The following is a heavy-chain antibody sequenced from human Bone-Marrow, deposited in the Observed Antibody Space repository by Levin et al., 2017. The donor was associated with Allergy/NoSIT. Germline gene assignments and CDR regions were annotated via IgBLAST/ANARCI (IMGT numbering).Heavy chain of an antibody. D-gene: IGHD3-10*01. CDR3: ARGGNDDGDFGGFDL. V-gene: IGHV1-18*01. J-gene: IGHJ5*02. CDR1: GYTFTTYG. CDR2: ISTHNDKT. Sequence: ASVKVSCKTSGYTFTTYGINWLRQAPGQGLEWMGWISTHNDKTEYAEKFQGRVTMTTDTSTSTAYMEVRSLRSDDTAVDYCARGGNDDGDFGGFDLWGQGSLVSVSS.